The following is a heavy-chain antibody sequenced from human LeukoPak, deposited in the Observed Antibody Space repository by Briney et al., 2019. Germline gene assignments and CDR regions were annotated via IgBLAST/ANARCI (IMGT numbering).Heavy chain of an antibody. CDR3: ARGARGQQLVLNYYYMDV. V-gene: IGHV4-34*01. CDR1: GGSFSGHY. J-gene: IGHJ6*03. CDR2: INHSEST. Sequence: SSETLSLTCAVYGGSFSGHYWSWIRQPPGKGLEWIGEINHSESTKYNPSLKSRVTVSVDTSKNQFSLKVSSVTAADTAVYYCARGARGQQLVLNYYYMDVWGKGTTVTVSS. D-gene: IGHD6-13*01.